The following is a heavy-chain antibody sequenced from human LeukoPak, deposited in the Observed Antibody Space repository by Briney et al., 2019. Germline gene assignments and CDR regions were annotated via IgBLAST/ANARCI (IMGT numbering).Heavy chain of an antibody. Sequence: PSETLSLTCTVSGASLTNPTYYQRTWIRQPPGKGLELIGKVFATGSAIVNSSLTSRVTISLDTSNSQFSLKLRSVTAEDSAVYYCARFRSGGFYFFDFWGQGALVTVSS. CDR1: GASLTNPTYY. D-gene: IGHD4-23*01. V-gene: IGHV4-61*01. J-gene: IGHJ4*02. CDR3: ARFRSGGFYFFDF. CDR2: VFATGSA.